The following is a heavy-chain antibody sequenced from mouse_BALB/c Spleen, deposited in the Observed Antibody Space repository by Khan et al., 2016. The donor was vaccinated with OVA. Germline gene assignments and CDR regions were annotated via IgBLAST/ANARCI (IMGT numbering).Heavy chain of an antibody. Sequence: QVQLQQPGAELVKPGASVKISCKASGYTFTSFYMYWVKQRPGQGLEWIGGINPSNGDTHFYEKFKSKATLTVDKSSTTAYMQFSSLISEDSAVYYCARSGYGNPFAYWGQGTLVTVSA. V-gene: IGHV1S81*02. D-gene: IGHD2-1*01. CDR3: ARSGYGNPFAY. J-gene: IGHJ3*01. CDR1: GYTFTSFY. CDR2: INPSNGDT.